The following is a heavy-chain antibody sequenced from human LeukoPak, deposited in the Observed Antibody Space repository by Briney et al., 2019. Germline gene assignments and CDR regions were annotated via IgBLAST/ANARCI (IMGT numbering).Heavy chain of an antibody. D-gene: IGHD2-2*01. CDR1: GFTFSRYW. Sequence: PGGSLRLSCAASGFTFSRYWISWVRQAPGKGLEWVARMSEDGNEIFYVDSVKGRFTISRDKTKTSLYLQLNSLRPEDSAVYYCARPRGCGSARCNNFEYWGQGTLVTASS. CDR2: MSEDGNEI. V-gene: IGHV3-7*01. J-gene: IGHJ4*02. CDR3: ARPRGCGSARCNNFEY.